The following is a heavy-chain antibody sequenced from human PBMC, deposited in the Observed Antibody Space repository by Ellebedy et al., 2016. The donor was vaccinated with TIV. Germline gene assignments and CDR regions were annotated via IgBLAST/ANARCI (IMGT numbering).Heavy chain of an antibody. D-gene: IGHD2-2*01. CDR1: GFTFSTSV. Sequence: GGSLRLXXAGSGFTFSTSVFTWVRQAPGKGLEWVSAISGSGGGTFYAGSVKGRFTISRDNSKNTLYLQMNSLRADDTAVYYCAYCTTASCYRRLDHWGQGTLVTVSS. CDR2: ISGSGGGT. CDR3: AYCTTASCYRRLDH. J-gene: IGHJ4*02. V-gene: IGHV3-23*01.